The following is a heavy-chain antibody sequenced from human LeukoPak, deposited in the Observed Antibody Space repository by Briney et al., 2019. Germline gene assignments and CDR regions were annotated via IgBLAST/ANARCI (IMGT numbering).Heavy chain of an antibody. CDR2: ISGSGENT. D-gene: IGHD3-22*01. J-gene: IGHJ4*02. CDR1: AFTFDFYA. V-gene: IGHV3-23*01. Sequence: GGSLRLSCAASAFTFDFYAMSWVRQAPGKGLEWVSTISGSGENTFYADSVKGRFIISRDNSENTVSLQMSSLRAEDTAVYYCAKSPPAIYFPNSDYYDFWGRGTLVTVSS. CDR3: AKSPPAIYFPNSDYYDF.